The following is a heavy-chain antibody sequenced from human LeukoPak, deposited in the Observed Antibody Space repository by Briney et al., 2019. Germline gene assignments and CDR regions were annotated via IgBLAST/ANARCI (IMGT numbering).Heavy chain of an antibody. J-gene: IGHJ4*02. CDR1: GFTFSSYA. CDR3: AKAPPNYYDSSGTQYYFDY. D-gene: IGHD3-22*01. Sequence: GGSLRLSCAASGFTFSSYAMSWVRQAPGKGLEWVSAISGSGGSTYYADSVKGRFTISRDNSKSTLYLQMNSLRAEDTAVYYCAKAPPNYYDSSGTQYYFDYWGQGTLVTVSS. CDR2: ISGSGGST. V-gene: IGHV3-23*01.